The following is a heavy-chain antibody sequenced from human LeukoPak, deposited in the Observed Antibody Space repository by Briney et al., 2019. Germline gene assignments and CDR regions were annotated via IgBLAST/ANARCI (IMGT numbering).Heavy chain of an antibody. Sequence: PGESLTLSCAASGVTLSSYAMSWLRQPPGKGLEWIGSIYYSGSTYYNPSLKSRVTISVDTSNNQFSLRLSSVTAADTAVYYCAREQGNVDSSGWDFVENAFDIWGQGIMVTVSS. J-gene: IGHJ3*02. D-gene: IGHD6-19*01. CDR2: IYYSGST. CDR3: AREQGNVDSSGWDFVENAFDI. V-gene: IGHV4-39*07. CDR1: GVTLSSYA.